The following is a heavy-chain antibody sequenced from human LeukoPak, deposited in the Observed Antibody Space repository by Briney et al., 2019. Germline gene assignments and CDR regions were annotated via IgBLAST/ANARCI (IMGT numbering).Heavy chain of an antibody. Sequence: SETLSLTCTVSGGSISSGSYYWSWIRQPAGKGLEWIGRIYTSGSTNYNPSLKSRVTISVDTSKNQFSLKLSSVTAADTAVYYCARDRSNSRSLDAFDIWGRGTMVTVSS. CDR3: ARDRSNSRSLDAFDI. D-gene: IGHD5-24*01. CDR1: GGSISSGSYY. V-gene: IGHV4-61*02. CDR2: IYTSGST. J-gene: IGHJ3*02.